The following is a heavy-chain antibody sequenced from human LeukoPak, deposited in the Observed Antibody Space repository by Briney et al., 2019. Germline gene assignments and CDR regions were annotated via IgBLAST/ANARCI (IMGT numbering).Heavy chain of an antibody. CDR3: ATVPRGIVGATRSFDY. J-gene: IGHJ4*02. Sequence: GASVKVSCKVSGYTLTELSMHWVRQAPGKGLEWMGGFDPEDGETIYAQKFQGRVTMTEDTSTDTAYMELSSLRSEDTAVYYCATVPRGIVGATRSFDYWGQGTLVTVSS. D-gene: IGHD1-26*01. V-gene: IGHV1-24*01. CDR1: GYTLTELS. CDR2: FDPEDGET.